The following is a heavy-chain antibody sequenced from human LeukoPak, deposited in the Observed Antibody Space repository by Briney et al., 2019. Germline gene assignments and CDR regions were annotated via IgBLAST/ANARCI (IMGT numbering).Heavy chain of an antibody. Sequence: GGYLRLSCAASGSTFSSYGMHWVRQAPGKGLEWVAVISYDGSNKYYADSVKGRFTISRDNSKNTLYLQMNSLRAEDTAVYYCAKGRADYGSEPDAFDIWGQGTMVTVSS. CDR2: ISYDGSNK. CDR1: GSTFSSYG. V-gene: IGHV3-30*18. CDR3: AKGRADYGSEPDAFDI. J-gene: IGHJ3*02. D-gene: IGHD3-10*01.